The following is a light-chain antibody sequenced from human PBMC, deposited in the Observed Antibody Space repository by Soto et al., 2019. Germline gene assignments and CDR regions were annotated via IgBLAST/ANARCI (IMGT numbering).Light chain of an antibody. CDR3: SSYTSSSTPWV. J-gene: IGLJ1*01. V-gene: IGLV2-14*01. CDR1: SSDVGGYNY. CDR2: DVS. Sequence: QSALTQPASVSGSPGQSITISCTGTSSDVGGYNYVSWYQQHPGKAPKLMIYDVSNRPSGVSNRFSGSKSGNTASLTISGLQAEDEADYYCSSYTSSSTPWVFGTGTKAPS.